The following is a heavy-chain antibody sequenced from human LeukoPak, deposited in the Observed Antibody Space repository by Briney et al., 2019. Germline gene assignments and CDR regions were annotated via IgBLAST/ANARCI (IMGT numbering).Heavy chain of an antibody. Sequence: PSETLSLTCTVSGGSISSYYWSWIRQPPGKGLEWIGYIYYSGSTNYNPSLKSRVTISVDTSKNQFSLKLSSVTAADTAVYYCARDRAAAGTWDNWFDPWGQGTLVTVSS. D-gene: IGHD6-13*01. CDR2: IYYSGST. V-gene: IGHV4-59*01. CDR3: ARDRAAAGTWDNWFDP. CDR1: GGSISSYY. J-gene: IGHJ5*02.